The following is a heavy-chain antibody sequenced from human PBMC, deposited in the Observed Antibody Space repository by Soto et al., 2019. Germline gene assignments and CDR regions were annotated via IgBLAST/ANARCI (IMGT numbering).Heavy chain of an antibody. V-gene: IGHV3-30*18. CDR3: AKDTLVSD. CDR2: ILYDGSNK. CDR1: GFTFSSYG. Sequence: QVQLVESGGGVVQPGRSLRLSCAASGFTFSSYGMHWVRQAPGKGLEWVAVILYDGSNKYYADSVKGRFTISRDNSKNTLYLQMNSLRAEDTAVYYCAKDTLVSDWGQGTLVTVSS. J-gene: IGHJ4*02.